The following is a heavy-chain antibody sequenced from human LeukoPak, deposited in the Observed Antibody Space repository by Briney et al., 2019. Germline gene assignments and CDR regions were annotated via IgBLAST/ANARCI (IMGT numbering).Heavy chain of an antibody. V-gene: IGHV4-59*08. Sequence: PSETLSPTCTVSGGSISSYYWSWIRQPPGKGLEWIGYIYYSGSTNYNPSLKSRVTISVDTSKNQFSLKLSSVTAADTAVYYCARQRAVAGTDSAFDIWGQGTMVTVSS. D-gene: IGHD6-19*01. J-gene: IGHJ3*02. CDR3: ARQRAVAGTDSAFDI. CDR1: GGSISSYY. CDR2: IYYSGST.